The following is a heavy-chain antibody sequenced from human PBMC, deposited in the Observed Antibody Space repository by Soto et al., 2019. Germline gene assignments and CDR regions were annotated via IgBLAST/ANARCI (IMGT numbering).Heavy chain of an antibody. Sequence: QVQLQESGPGLVKPSETLSLTCTVSNGSISSYYWSWIRQPPGKGLEWIGSIYYSGSTNYSPSLERRVTLSVDTSMNQFSLRLTSVAAADTGVYYCARVHECISDIVIWRDGFDIWGQGTMVTVSS. CDR3: ARVHECISDIVIWRDGFDI. V-gene: IGHV4-59*01. J-gene: IGHJ3*02. CDR1: NGSISSYY. CDR2: IYYSGST. D-gene: IGHD3-3*01.